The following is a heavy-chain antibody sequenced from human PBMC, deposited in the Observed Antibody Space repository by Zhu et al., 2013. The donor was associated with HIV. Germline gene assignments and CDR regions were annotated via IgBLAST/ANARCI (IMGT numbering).Heavy chain of an antibody. D-gene: IGHD5-18*01. J-gene: IGHJ4*02. V-gene: IGHV1-2*02. CDR3: ARDRGYSYGRILFDY. CDR2: INPNSGGT. Sequence: QVQLVQSGAEVKKPGSSVKVSCKASGGTFSNSGISWLRQAPGQGLEWMGGINPNSGGTNYAQKFQGRVTMTRDTSISTAYMELSRLRSDDTAVYYCARDRGYSYGRILFDYWGQGTLVTVSS. CDR1: GGTFSNSG.